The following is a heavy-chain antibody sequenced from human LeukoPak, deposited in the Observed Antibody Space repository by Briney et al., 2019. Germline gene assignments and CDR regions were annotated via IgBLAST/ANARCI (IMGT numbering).Heavy chain of an antibody. CDR3: ATDPLRRRFLEWLYLKD. D-gene: IGHD3-3*01. CDR2: SDSEDGET. V-gene: IGHV1-24*01. Sequence: ASVKVSCKVSGYTLTELSMHWVRQAPGKGLEWMGGSDSEDGETIHAQKFQDRVTMTEDTSTDTAYMELSSLRSEDTAVYYCATDPLRRRFLEWLYLKDWGQGTLVTVSS. CDR1: GYTLTELS. J-gene: IGHJ4*02.